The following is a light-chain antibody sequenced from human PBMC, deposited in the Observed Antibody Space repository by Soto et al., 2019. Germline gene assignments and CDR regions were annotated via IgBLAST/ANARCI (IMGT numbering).Light chain of an antibody. CDR2: KAS. CDR1: QSISSW. J-gene: IGKJ3*01. V-gene: IGKV1-5*03. Sequence: DIQMTQSPSTLSASVGDRVTITCRASQSISSWLAWYQQKPGKAPKLLIYKASSLESGVPSRFSGSGSGTEFTLTLSSLQPDDFATYYCQQYNSYSLFTFGPGTKVDIK. CDR3: QQYNSYSLFT.